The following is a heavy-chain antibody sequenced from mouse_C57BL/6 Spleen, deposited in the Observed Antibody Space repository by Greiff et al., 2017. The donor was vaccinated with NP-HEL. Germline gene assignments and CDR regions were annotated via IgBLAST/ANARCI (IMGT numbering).Heavy chain of an antibody. CDR3: ARSNYGSSYWYFDV. Sequence: VQLQQPGAELVKPGASVKMSCKASGYTFTSYWITWVKQRPGQGLEWIGDIYPGSGSTNYNEKFKSKATLTVDTSPSTAYMQLSSLTSEDSAVYYVARSNYGSSYWYFDVWGTGTTVTVSS. D-gene: IGHD1-1*01. V-gene: IGHV1-55*01. CDR1: GYTFTSYW. CDR2: IYPGSGST. J-gene: IGHJ1*03.